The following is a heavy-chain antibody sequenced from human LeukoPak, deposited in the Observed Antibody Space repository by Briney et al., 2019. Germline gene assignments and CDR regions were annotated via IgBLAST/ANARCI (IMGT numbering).Heavy chain of an antibody. V-gene: IGHV4-59*12. CDR2: IYYSGST. J-gene: IGHJ4*02. Sequence: SETLSLTCTVSGGSISSYYWSWIRQPPGKGLEWIGYIYYSGSTYYNPSLKSRVTISVDTSKNQFSLKLSSVTAADTAVYYCARAAAAGTDYWAREPWSPSPQ. D-gene: IGHD6-13*01. CDR3: ARAAAAGTDY. CDR1: GGSISSYY.